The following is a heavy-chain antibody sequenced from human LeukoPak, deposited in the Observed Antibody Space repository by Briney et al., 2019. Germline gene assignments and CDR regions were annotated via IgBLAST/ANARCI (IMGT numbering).Heavy chain of an antibody. CDR2: ISSSSSYI. D-gene: IGHD3-22*01. CDR3: AREGNYYDSSGYYSWFDP. CDR1: GFTFSSYS. Sequence: PGGSLRLSCAASGFTFSSYSMNWVRQAPGKGLEWVSSISSSSSYIYYADSVKGRFTISRDNAKNSLYLQMNSLRAEDTAVYYCAREGNYYDSSGYYSWFDPWGQGTLVTVSS. J-gene: IGHJ5*02. V-gene: IGHV3-21*01.